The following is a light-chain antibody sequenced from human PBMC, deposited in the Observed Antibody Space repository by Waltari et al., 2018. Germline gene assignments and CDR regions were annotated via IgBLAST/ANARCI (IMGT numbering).Light chain of an antibody. Sequence: QSVLTQPPSASGTPGQRVTISCSGRSPNIGGNTLNWHQQLPGTAPNLLIYRNNQRPSGVPDRFSGSKSGTSASLAISGLHSEDEADYYCATWDDRLKGWVFGGGTKLTVL. V-gene: IGLV1-44*01. CDR1: SPNIGGNT. J-gene: IGLJ3*02. CDR3: ATWDDRLKGWV. CDR2: RNN.